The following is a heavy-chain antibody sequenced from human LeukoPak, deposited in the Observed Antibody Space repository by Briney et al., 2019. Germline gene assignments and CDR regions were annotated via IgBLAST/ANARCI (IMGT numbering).Heavy chain of an antibody. V-gene: IGHV3-53*01. J-gene: IGHJ4*02. Sequence: PGGSLRLSCAASGFTVSSNYLSWVRQAPGKGLEWVSVIYSGGSTYYADSVKGRFTISRDNSKNTLYLQMNSLRAEDTAVYYCARSGIVGATRNPDDYWGQGTLVTVSS. CDR2: IYSGGST. CDR3: ARSGIVGATRNPDDY. CDR1: GFTVSSNY. D-gene: IGHD1-26*01.